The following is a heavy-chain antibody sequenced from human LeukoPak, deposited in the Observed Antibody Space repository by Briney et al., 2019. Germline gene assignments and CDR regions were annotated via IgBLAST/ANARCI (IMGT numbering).Heavy chain of an antibody. D-gene: IGHD5-18*01. CDR1: GFTFSSYW. Sequence: GESLRLSCAASGFTFSSYWMHWVRQAPGKGLVWVSRIDSEGSSTSYADSVKGRFTISRDNAKNRLYVQMNSLRVEDTAVYYCATGSGLWSPDYWGQGTLVTVSS. V-gene: IGHV3-74*01. CDR2: IDSEGSST. J-gene: IGHJ4*02. CDR3: ATGSGLWSPDY.